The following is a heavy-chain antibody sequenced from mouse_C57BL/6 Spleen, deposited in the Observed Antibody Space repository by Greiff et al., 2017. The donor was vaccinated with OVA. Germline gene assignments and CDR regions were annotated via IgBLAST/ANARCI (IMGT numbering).Heavy chain of an antibody. J-gene: IGHJ1*03. D-gene: IGHD1-1*01. CDR1: GYSITSGYY. CDR3: ARDYYGSSYDWYFDV. V-gene: IGHV3-6*01. Sequence: EVKLMESGPGLVKPSQSLSLTCSVTGYSITSGYYWNWIRQFPGNKLAWMGYISYDGSNNYNPSLKNRISITRDTSKNQFFLKLNSVTTEDTATYYCARDYYGSSYDWYFDVWGTGTTVTVSS. CDR2: ISYDGSN.